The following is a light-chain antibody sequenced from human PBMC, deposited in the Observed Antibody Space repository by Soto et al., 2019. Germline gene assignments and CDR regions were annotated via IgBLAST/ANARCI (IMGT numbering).Light chain of an antibody. V-gene: IGKV3-20*01. CDR1: QSVSSN. J-gene: IGKJ5*01. Sequence: EIVMPQSPATLSVSPGERATLSCRASQSVSSNLAWYQQKPGQAPRLLIYGASMRATGIPDRFSGSGSGTDFTLTISRLEPEDFAVYYCQQCGSSSTFGQGTRLEI. CDR3: QQCGSSST. CDR2: GAS.